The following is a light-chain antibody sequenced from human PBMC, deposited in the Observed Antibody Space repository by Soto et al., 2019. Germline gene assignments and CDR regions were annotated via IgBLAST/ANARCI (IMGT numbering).Light chain of an antibody. V-gene: IGKV3-20*01. J-gene: IGKJ1*01. Sequence: EIVLTQSPASLSLSPGERATLSCRASQSVNNYFAWYQQKPGQAPRLLIYAASIRASGIPDRCSGRGSGADFPITISRLEDEDFAVYYCQQYGSSGTFGQGTKVDIK. CDR1: QSVNNY. CDR2: AAS. CDR3: QQYGSSGT.